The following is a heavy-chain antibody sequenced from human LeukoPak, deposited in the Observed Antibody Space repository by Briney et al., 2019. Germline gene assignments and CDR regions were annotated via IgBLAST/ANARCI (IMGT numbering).Heavy chain of an antibody. CDR1: GGSVSSDSHY. Sequence: PSETLSLTCTVSGGSVSSDSHYWNWIRQPPGKGLEWIGDIYYSGSTSYNPSLKSRITISVDTFKNQFSLKLSSVTAADTAVYYCARDTGVVVGYFQHWGQGTLVTVSS. CDR3: ARDTGVVVGYFQH. J-gene: IGHJ1*01. D-gene: IGHD2-15*01. V-gene: IGHV4-61*01. CDR2: IYYSGST.